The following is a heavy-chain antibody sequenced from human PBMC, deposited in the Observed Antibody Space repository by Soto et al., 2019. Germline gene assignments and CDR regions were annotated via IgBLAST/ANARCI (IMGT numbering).Heavy chain of an antibody. CDR1: GASISSEQY. CDR3: ARSFGWYAIDQ. CDR2: IHHSGST. Sequence: QMQLQESGPGLVKASETLSLTCAVSGASISSEQYWTWVRQPPGKGLEWIGDIHHSGSTNNNPSLRSRTIMSVATSKNQFSLNLNSVTAADTAVYYCARSFGWYAIDQWGQGTLVTVSS. D-gene: IGHD6-19*01. J-gene: IGHJ4*02. V-gene: IGHV4-4*02.